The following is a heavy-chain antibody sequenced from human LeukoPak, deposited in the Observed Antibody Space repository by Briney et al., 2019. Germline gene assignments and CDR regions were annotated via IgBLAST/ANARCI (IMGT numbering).Heavy chain of an antibody. J-gene: IGHJ4*02. Sequence: GGSLRLSCAASGFTFSGYAVHWVRQAPGKGLQWLALTSDDGSAKYYADSVKGRFTISRDNSQNTLYLQMNSLRADETAIYYCARAPGGFHGDYSPIAYWGQGTLVTVSS. D-gene: IGHD4-17*01. CDR3: ARAPGGFHGDYSPIAY. V-gene: IGHV3-30-3*01. CDR2: TSDDGSAK. CDR1: GFTFSGYA.